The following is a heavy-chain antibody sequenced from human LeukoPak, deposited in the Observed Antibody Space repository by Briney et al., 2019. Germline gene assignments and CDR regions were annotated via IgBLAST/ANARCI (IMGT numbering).Heavy chain of an antibody. CDR2: IYYSGST. Sequence: ETLSLTCTVSGGSISSYYWSWIRQPPGKGLEWIGYIYYSGSTNYNPSLKSRVTISVDTSKNQFSLKLSSVTAADTAVYYCASEAAAGFYFDYWGQGTLVTVSS. D-gene: IGHD6-13*01. CDR1: GGSISSYY. CDR3: ASEAAAGFYFDY. V-gene: IGHV4-59*01. J-gene: IGHJ4*02.